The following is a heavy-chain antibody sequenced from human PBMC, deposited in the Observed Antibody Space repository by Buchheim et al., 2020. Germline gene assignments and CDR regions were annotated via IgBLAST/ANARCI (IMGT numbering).Heavy chain of an antibody. CDR3: ARSMDIVVVPAATEPYYGMDV. CDR1: GGTFSSYA. J-gene: IGHJ6*02. CDR2: IIPIFGTA. D-gene: IGHD2-2*03. V-gene: IGHV1-69*01. Sequence: QVQLVQSGAEVKKPGSSVKVSCKASGGTFSSYAISWVRQAPGQGLEWMGGIIPIFGTANYAQKFQGRVTITADESTRTAYMELSSLRSEDTAVYYCARSMDIVVVPAATEPYYGMDVWGQGTT.